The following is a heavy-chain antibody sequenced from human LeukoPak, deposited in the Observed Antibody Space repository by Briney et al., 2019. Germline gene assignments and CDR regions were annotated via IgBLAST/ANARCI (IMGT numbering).Heavy chain of an antibody. CDR2: ISAYNGNT. CDR3: ARGAADSSSWYPDY. J-gene: IGHJ4*02. CDR1: GYTFTSYG. V-gene: IGHV1-18*01. D-gene: IGHD6-13*01. Sequence: ASVKVSCKASGYTFTSYGVSWVRQAPGQGLEWMGWISAYNGNTNYAQKLQGRVTMTTDTSTSTAYMELRSLRSDDTAVYYCARGAADSSSWYPDYWGQGTLVTVSS.